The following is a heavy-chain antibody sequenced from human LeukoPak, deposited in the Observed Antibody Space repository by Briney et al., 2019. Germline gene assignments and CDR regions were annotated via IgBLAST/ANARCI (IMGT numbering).Heavy chain of an antibody. CDR3: ASTDPYDSSGYLDY. D-gene: IGHD3-22*01. Sequence: VASVKVSCKASGYTFTSYGISWVRQAPGQGLEWMGWISAYNGNTNYAQKLQDRVTMTTDTSTSTAYMELRSLRSDDTAVYYCASTDPYDSSGYLDYWGQGTLVTVSS. V-gene: IGHV1-18*01. CDR2: ISAYNGNT. J-gene: IGHJ4*02. CDR1: GYTFTSYG.